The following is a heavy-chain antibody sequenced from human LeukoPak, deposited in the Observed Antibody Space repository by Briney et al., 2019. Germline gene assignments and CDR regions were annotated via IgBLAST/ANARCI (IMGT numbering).Heavy chain of an antibody. D-gene: IGHD4-17*01. Sequence: SETLSLTCAVSGGSISSGGYSWSWIRQPPGKGLEWIGYIYYSGSTYYNPSLKSRVTISVDTSKNQFSLKLSSVTAADTAVYYCARVPPDYNDLHDALDLWGQGTVVTVSS. CDR2: IYYSGST. V-gene: IGHV4-30-4*07. J-gene: IGHJ3*01. CDR1: GGSISSGGYS. CDR3: ARVPPDYNDLHDALDL.